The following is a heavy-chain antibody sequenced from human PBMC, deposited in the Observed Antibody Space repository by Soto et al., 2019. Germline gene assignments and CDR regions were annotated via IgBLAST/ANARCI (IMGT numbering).Heavy chain of an antibody. CDR1: GGSIRSGGYS. Sequence: PSETLSLTCAVSGGSIRSGGYSWSWIRQPPGKGLEWIGYIYHSGSTYYNPSLKSRVTISVDRSKNQFSLKLSSVTAADTAVYYCARSYYYDSQPGLFDYWGQGTQVTVSS. D-gene: IGHD3-22*01. CDR2: IYHSGST. CDR3: ARSYYYDSQPGLFDY. V-gene: IGHV4-30-2*01. J-gene: IGHJ4*02.